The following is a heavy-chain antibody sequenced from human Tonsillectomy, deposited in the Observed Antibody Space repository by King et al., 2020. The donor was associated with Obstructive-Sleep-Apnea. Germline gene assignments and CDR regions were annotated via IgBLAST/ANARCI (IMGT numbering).Heavy chain of an antibody. CDR1: DGSFSGYY. D-gene: IGHD3-9*01. J-gene: IGHJ3*02. CDR2: INHSGSI. V-gene: IGHV4-34*01. Sequence: VQLQQWGAGLLKPSETLSLTCAVYDGSFSGYYWSWIRQPPGKGLEWIGEINHSGSINYNPSLKSRVTISLDTSENQFALNLTSVTAADTAVYYCARILQNFDWLLIRSYDAFDIWGQGTMVTVSS. CDR3: ARILQNFDWLLIRSYDAFDI.